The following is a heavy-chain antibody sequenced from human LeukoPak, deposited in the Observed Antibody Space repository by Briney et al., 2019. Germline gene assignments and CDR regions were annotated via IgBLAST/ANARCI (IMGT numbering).Heavy chain of an antibody. V-gene: IGHV3-30*03. D-gene: IGHD2-21*02. CDR1: GFTFSNAW. J-gene: IGHJ4*02. Sequence: GGSLRLSCAASGFTFSNAWMNWVRQAPGKGLEWVAVISYDGSNKYYADSVKGRFTISRDNSKNTLYLQMNSLRAEDTAVYYCARSCGGDCYSTDYWGQGTLVTVSS. CDR3: ARSCGGDCYSTDY. CDR2: ISYDGSNK.